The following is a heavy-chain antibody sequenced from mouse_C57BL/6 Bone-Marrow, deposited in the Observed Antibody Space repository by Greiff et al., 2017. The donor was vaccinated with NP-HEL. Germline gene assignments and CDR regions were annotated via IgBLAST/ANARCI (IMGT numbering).Heavy chain of an antibody. CDR1: GFTFSSYG. J-gene: IGHJ4*01. CDR3: ARYSNSYAMDY. CDR2: ISSGGSYT. V-gene: IGHV5-6*01. Sequence: EVMLVESGGDLVKPGGSLKLSCAASGFTFSSYGMSWVRQTPDKRLEWVATISSGGSYTYYPDSVKGRFTISRDNAKNTLYLQMSSLKSEDTAMYYCARYSNSYAMDYWGQGTSVTVSS. D-gene: IGHD2-5*01.